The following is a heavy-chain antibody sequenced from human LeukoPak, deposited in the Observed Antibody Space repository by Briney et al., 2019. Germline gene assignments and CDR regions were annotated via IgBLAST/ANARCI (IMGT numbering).Heavy chain of an antibody. CDR1: GYTFTGYY. CDR2: INPNSGGT. D-gene: IGHD3-3*01. J-gene: IGHJ4*02. CDR3: AREGRLRFLEWVLWY. V-gene: IGHV1-2*02. Sequence: ASVKVSCKASGYTFTGYYMHWVRQAPGQGLEWMGWINPNSGGTNYAQKFQGRVTMTRDTSISTAYMELSRLRSDDTAVYYCAREGRLRFLEWVLWYWGQGTLVTVSS.